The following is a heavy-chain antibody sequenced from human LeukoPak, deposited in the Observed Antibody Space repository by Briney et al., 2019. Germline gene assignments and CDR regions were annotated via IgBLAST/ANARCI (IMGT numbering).Heavy chain of an antibody. J-gene: IGHJ4*02. D-gene: IGHD4-17*01. CDR2: IYSGGNT. Sequence: GGSLRLSCTVSGFPVSSNSMSWVRQAPGKGLEWVSFIYSGGNTLYSDSVKGRFTISRDNSKNTLYLQMNSLRAEDTAVYYCARRAGEYSHPYDYWGQGTLVTVSS. V-gene: IGHV3-53*01. CDR1: GFPVSSNS. CDR3: ARRAGEYSHPYDY.